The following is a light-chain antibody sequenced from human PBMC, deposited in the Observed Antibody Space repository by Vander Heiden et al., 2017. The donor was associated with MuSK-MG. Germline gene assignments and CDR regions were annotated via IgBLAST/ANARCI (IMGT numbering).Light chain of an antibody. Sequence: DIQMTQSPSSLSASVGDRVTITCRASQNISSYLNWFQQKPGKAPKLLIYDASSLESGVPSRFSGSGSGTDFTLTISSQQPEDIATYYCQQCDSAPWTFGQGTKVEIK. CDR2: DAS. CDR1: QNISSY. J-gene: IGKJ1*01. V-gene: IGKV1-39*01. CDR3: QQCDSAPWT.